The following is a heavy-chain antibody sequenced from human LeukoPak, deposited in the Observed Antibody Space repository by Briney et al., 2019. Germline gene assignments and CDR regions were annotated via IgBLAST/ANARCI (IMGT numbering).Heavy chain of an antibody. J-gene: IGHJ4*02. CDR2: IYYTGTT. V-gene: IGHV4-59*02. Sequence: SETLSLTCTVSGDSVSSYYWSWIRQPPGKGLEWIGHIYYTGTTDYNPSLRSRVTISIDTSKNQFSLKLRSVTAADTAVYYCARARYSHNWVPTIDYWGQGTLVTGSS. D-gene: IGHD1-1*01. CDR3: ARARYSHNWVPTIDY. CDR1: GDSVSSYY.